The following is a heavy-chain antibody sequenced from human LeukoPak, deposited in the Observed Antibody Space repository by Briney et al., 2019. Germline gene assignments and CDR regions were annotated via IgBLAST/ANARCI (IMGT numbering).Heavy chain of an antibody. D-gene: IGHD3-22*01. CDR3: AKGDIVATAWGSYDSSGVGFDY. J-gene: IGHJ4*02. V-gene: IGHV3-30*18. Sequence: GRSLRLSCAASGFTFSSYGMHWVRQAPGKGLEWVAVISYDGSNKYYADSVKGRFTISRDNSKNTLYLQMNSLRAEDTAVYYCAKGDIVATAWGSYDSSGVGFDYWGQGTLVTVSS. CDR1: GFTFSSYG. CDR2: ISYDGSNK.